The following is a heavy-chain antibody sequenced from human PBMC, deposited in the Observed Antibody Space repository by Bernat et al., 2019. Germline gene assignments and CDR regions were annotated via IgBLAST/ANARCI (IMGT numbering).Heavy chain of an antibody. V-gene: IGHV3-30*02. D-gene: IGHD1-26*01. J-gene: IGHJ4*02. CDR3: AKDRGGGSYFDY. CDR1: GVTFRNYG. CDR2: IRYDGSNK. Sequence: QVQLVESGGGVVQSGKSLRLSCAVSGVTFRNYGMHWVRQAPGKGLEWVAFIRYDGSNKYYADSVKGRFTISRDNSKNTLYLQINSLRAEDTAVYYCAKDRGGGSYFDYWGQGTLVTVSS.